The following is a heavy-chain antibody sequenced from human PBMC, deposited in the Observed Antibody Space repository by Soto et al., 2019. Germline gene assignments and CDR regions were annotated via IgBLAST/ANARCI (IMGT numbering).Heavy chain of an antibody. CDR1: GFTFSKAW. CDR2: IRRRYAGGTT. J-gene: IGHJ4*02. Sequence: DAQLVESGGGLVKPGGSLKLSCAASGFTFSKAWMNWVRQSPGKGLEWVDRIRRRYAGGTTEYAAPVKGRFTISSDDSENTVFLQMSSLNPEDTAVYYCTTYTPTPPYWGQGALVTVSS. CDR3: TTYTPTPPY. V-gene: IGHV3-15*07. D-gene: IGHD2-2*02.